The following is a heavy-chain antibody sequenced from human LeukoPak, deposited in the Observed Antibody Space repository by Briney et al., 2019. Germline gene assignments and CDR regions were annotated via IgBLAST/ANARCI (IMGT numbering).Heavy chain of an antibody. J-gene: IGHJ6*02. CDR3: ARERGGYSGYDHYYYYYGMDV. CDR2: IKQDGSEK. CDR1: GFTFSSYW. D-gene: IGHD5-12*01. Sequence: GGSLRLSCAASGFTFSSYWMSWVRQAPGKGLEWVANIKQDGSEKYYVDSVKGRLTISRDNAKNSLYLQMNSLRAEDTAVYYCARERGGYSGYDHYYYYYGMDVWGQGTTVTVSS. V-gene: IGHV3-7*01.